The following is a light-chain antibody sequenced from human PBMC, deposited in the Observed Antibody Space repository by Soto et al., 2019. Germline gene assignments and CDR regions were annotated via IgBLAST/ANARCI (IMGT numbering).Light chain of an antibody. Sequence: EIVMTQSPATLSGSPLGIGTVCGMASQSIGDTLAWYQQKPGQAPRLLMYGASSRATGTPDRISGGGSGTDFTLTISRLEPEDFAVYYCQQFSSYPLTFGGGTRLE. CDR1: QSIGDT. V-gene: IGKV3-20*01. CDR2: GAS. J-gene: IGKJ5*01. CDR3: QQFSSYPLT.